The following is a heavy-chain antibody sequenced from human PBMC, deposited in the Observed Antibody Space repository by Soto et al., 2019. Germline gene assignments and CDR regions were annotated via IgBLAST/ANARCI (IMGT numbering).Heavy chain of an antibody. Sequence: GGSLRLSCAASGFTVSSNYMSWVRQAPGKGLEWVSVIYSGGSTYYADSVKGRFTISRDNSKNTLYLQMNSLRAEDTAVYYCARMTTVSTNAFDIWGQGTMVTVSS. CDR2: IYSGGST. CDR3: ARMTTVSTNAFDI. J-gene: IGHJ3*02. CDR1: GFTVSSNY. V-gene: IGHV3-66*01. D-gene: IGHD4-17*01.